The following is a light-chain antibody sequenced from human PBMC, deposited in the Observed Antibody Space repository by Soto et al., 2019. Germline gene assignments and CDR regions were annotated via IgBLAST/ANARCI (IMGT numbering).Light chain of an antibody. V-gene: IGKV3D-15*01. Sequence: LVMTQSPATLSVSPGERATLSCRASQSVSSDLAWYHQKPGQAPRLLIYGASSRATGSTDRFSGSGSGTEFTLTISSLQSEDFAVYYCQQYNNWPPWTFGQGTKVDI. CDR1: QSVSSD. CDR2: GAS. CDR3: QQYNNWPPWT. J-gene: IGKJ1*01.